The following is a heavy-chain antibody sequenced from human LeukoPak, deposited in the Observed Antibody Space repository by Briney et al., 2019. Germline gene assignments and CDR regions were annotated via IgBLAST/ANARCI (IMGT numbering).Heavy chain of an antibody. D-gene: IGHD4-11*01. CDR3: ANYHDYSNFQGAYYLDY. CDR2: IYYSGST. V-gene: IGHV4-59*08. Sequence: SETLSLTCTVSGGSISGYYWSWIRQPPGKGLEWIGNIYYSGSTNYNPSLKSRVTISVDTSKNQFSLKLSSVTAADTAVYYCANYHDYSNFQGAYYLDYWGQGTLVSVSS. J-gene: IGHJ4*02. CDR1: GGSISGYY.